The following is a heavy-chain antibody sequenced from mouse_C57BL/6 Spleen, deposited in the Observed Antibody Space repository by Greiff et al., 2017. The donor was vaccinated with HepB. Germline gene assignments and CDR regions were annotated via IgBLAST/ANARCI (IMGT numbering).Heavy chain of an antibody. CDR2: IHPNSGST. D-gene: IGHD1-3*01. J-gene: IGHJ1*03. CDR3: AHNLDWYFDV. Sequence: QVQLQQPGAELVKPGASVKLSCKASGYTFTSYWMHWVKQKPGQGLEWIGMIHPNSGSTNYNEKFKSKATLTVDKSSSTAYMQLSSLTSEDSAVYYCAHNLDWYFDVWGTGTTVTVSS. CDR1: GYTFTSYW. V-gene: IGHV1-64*01.